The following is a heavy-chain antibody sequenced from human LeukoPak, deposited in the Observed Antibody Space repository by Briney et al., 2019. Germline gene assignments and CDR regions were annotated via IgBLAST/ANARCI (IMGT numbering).Heavy chain of an antibody. Sequence: GGSLGLSCAASGFTVSTVYMTWVRQAPGKGLEWVSVIYGGHTAYYADSVKGRFTISRDNPKNTLNLQMNSLRAEDTAVYYCAREIGQLGGDFDIWGQGTLVTVSS. D-gene: IGHD7-27*01. J-gene: IGHJ3*02. V-gene: IGHV3-53*01. CDR3: AREIGQLGGDFDI. CDR2: IYGGHTA. CDR1: GFTVSTVY.